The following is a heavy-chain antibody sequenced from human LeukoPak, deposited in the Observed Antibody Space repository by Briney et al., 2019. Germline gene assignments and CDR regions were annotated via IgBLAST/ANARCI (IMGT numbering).Heavy chain of an antibody. CDR2: MYSGGTT. CDR3: ARDRRDGYCLGH. CDR1: GFTVSSSY. J-gene: IGHJ4*02. Sequence: GGSLRLSCTGSGFTVSSSYMSWARQTPGKGLEWVSVMYSGGTTYYADSVKGRFTIFRDSSKNTVNLQMNSLRAEDTAVYYCARDRRDGYCLGHWGQGTLVTVSS. D-gene: IGHD5-24*01. V-gene: IGHV3-66*01.